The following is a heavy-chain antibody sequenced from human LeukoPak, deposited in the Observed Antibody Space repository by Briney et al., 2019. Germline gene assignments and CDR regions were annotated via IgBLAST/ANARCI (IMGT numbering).Heavy chain of an antibody. CDR2: ISASGGST. J-gene: IGHJ2*01. V-gene: IGHV3-23*01. CDR1: GFTFSSYA. CDR3: AKAPWRDSSAYWYFGL. Sequence: GGSLRLSCAASGFTFSSYALTWVRQAPGRGLEWVSTISASGGSTYYADSVKGRFTISRDNSKNSLYLQMNSLRAEDTAVYYCAKAPWRDSSAYWYFGLWGRGTLVTVSS. D-gene: IGHD3-22*01.